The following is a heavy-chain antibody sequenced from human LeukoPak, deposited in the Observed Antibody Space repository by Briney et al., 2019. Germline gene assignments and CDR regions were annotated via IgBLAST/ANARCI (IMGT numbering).Heavy chain of an antibody. CDR3: ARDRDLYSSYFDY. J-gene: IGHJ4*02. D-gene: IGHD6-19*01. Sequence: PSQTLSLTCTVSGGSISSGGYYWSWIRQPPGKGLEWIGYIYHSGSTYYNPSLKSRVTISVDRSKNQFSLKLSSVTAADTAVYYCARDRDLYSSYFDYWGQGTLVTVSS. V-gene: IGHV4-30-2*01. CDR2: IYHSGST. CDR1: GGSISSGGYY.